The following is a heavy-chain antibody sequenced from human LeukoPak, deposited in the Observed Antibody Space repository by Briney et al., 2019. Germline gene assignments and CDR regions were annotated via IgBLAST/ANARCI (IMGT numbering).Heavy chain of an antibody. CDR2: IYDSGST. Sequence: SETLSLTCTVSGGSIRSSYYYWGWIRQPPGKGLEWIGSIYDSGSTYYNPSLKSRVTISVDTSKNQFSLKLSSVTAADTAVYYCFVDPVGIAVAGVGYWGQGTLVTVSS. J-gene: IGHJ4*02. CDR3: FVDPVGIAVAGVGY. D-gene: IGHD6-19*01. V-gene: IGHV4-39*07. CDR1: GGSIRSSYYY.